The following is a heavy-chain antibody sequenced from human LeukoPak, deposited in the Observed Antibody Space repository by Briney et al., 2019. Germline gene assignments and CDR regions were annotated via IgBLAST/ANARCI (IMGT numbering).Heavy chain of an antibody. V-gene: IGHV3-23*01. Sequence: GGSLRLSCAASGFTFSSHAVSWVRQAPGKGLEWVSGLIENGVTTYYADSVKGRFTISRDNYRNTMYLQMNSLRAEDTAVYYCVRDYQVGSSPAFGDSWGQGTLVTVSS. CDR1: GFTFSSHA. CDR2: LIENGVTT. D-gene: IGHD1-26*01. J-gene: IGHJ4*02. CDR3: VRDYQVGSSPAFGDS.